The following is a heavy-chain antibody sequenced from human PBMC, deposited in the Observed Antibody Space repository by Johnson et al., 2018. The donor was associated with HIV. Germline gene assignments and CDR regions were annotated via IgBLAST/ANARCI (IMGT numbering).Heavy chain of an antibody. J-gene: IGHJ3*02. D-gene: IGHD2-21*01. Sequence: QVQLVESGGGLIQPGGSLRLSCAASGFTFSDYYMNWIRQAPGKGLEWVSYISSSGSSIYYADSVKGRFTISRDNAENSLYLQMNSLRAEDTAVYYCARDWVIGDAFDIWGQGTMVTVSS. CDR3: ARDWVIGDAFDI. CDR1: GFTFSDYY. CDR2: ISSSGSSI. V-gene: IGHV3-11*04.